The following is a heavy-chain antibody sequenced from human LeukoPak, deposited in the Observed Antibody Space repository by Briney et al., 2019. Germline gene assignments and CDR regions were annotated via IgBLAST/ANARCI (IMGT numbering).Heavy chain of an antibody. CDR1: GFTFSDYY. CDR2: ICRSGSTI. V-gene: IGHV3-11*01. J-gene: IGHJ4*02. D-gene: IGHD1-20*01. CDR3: ARVIGSNIDY. Sequence: GGSLRLSCAASGFTFSDYYMSWIRQAPGKGLEWFSYICRSGSTIYYADSVKGLFTISRDNTKNSLYLQMNSLIAEDTAVYYCARVIGSNIDYWGQGTLVTVSS.